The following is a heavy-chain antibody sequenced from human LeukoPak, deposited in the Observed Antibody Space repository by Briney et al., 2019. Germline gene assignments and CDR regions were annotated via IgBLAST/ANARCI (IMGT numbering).Heavy chain of an antibody. CDR3: ARGYSYGYQPPLGY. D-gene: IGHD5-18*01. Sequence: EASVKVSCKASGYTFTGYYMHWVRQAPGQGLEWMGWINPNSGGTSYAQKFQGRVTMTRDTSISTAYMELSRLRSDDTAVYYCARGYSYGYQPPLGYWGQGTLVTVSS. CDR1: GYTFTGYY. J-gene: IGHJ4*02. CDR2: INPNSGGT. V-gene: IGHV1-2*02.